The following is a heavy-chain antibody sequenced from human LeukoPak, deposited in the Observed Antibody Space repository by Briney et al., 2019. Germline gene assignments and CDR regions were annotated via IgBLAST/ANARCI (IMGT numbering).Heavy chain of an antibody. J-gene: IGHJ4*02. V-gene: IGHV4-59*01. D-gene: IGHD3-22*01. CDR3: ARGPKYYYDSSGYYPIGY. CDR2: IYYSGST. CDR1: GGSINNYY. Sequence: SETLSLTCTVSGGSINNYYWSWIRQPPGKGLEWIGYIYYSGSTNYNPSLKSRVTISVDTSTNQFSLKLTSVTAADTAVYYCARGPKYYYDSSGYYPIGYWGQGTLVTVSS.